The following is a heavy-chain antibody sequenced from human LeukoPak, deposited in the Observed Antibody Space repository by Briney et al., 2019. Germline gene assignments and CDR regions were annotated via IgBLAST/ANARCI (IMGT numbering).Heavy chain of an antibody. CDR3: ARAQDYYDSSGPSGY. CDR1: GGSISSSSYY. V-gene: IGHV4-39*01. Sequence: PSETLSLTRTVSGGSISSSSYYWGWIRQPPGKGLEWIGSIYYSGSTYYNPSLKSRVTISVDTSKNQFSLKLSSVTAADTAVYYCARAQDYYDSSGPSGYWGQGTLVTVSS. CDR2: IYYSGST. D-gene: IGHD3-22*01. J-gene: IGHJ4*02.